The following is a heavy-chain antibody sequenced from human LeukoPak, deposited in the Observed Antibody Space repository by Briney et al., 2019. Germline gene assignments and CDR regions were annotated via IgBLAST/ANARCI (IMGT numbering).Heavy chain of an antibody. CDR2: INSDGSST. CDR1: GFTFSSYA. Sequence: AGGSLRLSCAASGFTFSSYAMHWVRQAPGKGLVWVSRINSDGSSTSYADSVKGRFTISRDNAKNTLYLQMNSLRAEDTAVYYCAREPTDDYGDLTDAFDIWGQGTMVTVSS. D-gene: IGHD4-17*01. V-gene: IGHV3-74*01. J-gene: IGHJ3*02. CDR3: AREPTDDYGDLTDAFDI.